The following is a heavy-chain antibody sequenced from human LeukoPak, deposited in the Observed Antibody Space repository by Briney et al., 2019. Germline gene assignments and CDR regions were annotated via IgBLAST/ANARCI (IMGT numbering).Heavy chain of an antibody. V-gene: IGHV3-9*01. D-gene: IGHD3-10*01. CDR2: IHWTGGIV. J-gene: IGHJ4*02. CDR3: AKLMVGGLTKSPFDS. Sequence: GGSLRLSCAGSGFTFGDYSMHWVRQAPGKGLEWISGIHWTGGIVAYAASVKGRFTISRDNAKNSLYLEMNSLKPEDTALYYCAKLMVGGLTKSPFDSWGQGTLVTVSS. CDR1: GFTFGDYS.